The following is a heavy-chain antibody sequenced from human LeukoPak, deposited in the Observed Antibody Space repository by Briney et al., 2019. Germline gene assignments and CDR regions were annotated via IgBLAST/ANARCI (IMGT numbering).Heavy chain of an antibody. V-gene: IGHV4-59*01. Sequence: SETLSLTCTVSGGSISSYYWSWIRQPPGKGLEWIGYIYYSGSTNYNPSLKSRVTISVDTSKNQFSLKLSSVTAADTAVYYCARGSTYYYGSGSLGSGYYYYYYYMDVWGKGTTVTISS. D-gene: IGHD3-10*01. J-gene: IGHJ6*03. CDR2: IYYSGST. CDR1: GGSISSYY. CDR3: ARGSTYYYGSGSLGSGYYYYYYYMDV.